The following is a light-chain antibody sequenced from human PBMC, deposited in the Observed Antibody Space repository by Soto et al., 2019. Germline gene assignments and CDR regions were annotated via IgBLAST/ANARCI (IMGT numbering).Light chain of an antibody. V-gene: IGKV3-11*01. J-gene: IGKJ2*01. Sequence: EVVLTQSPATLSLSPGERATLSCRASQSISNSLAWYQQKPGQIPRLLLYDASDRATGIPARFSGSGSGTDFTLTISSLEPEDVAVYYCQQRSAWPPLYTFGQGTKLEIK. CDR3: QQRSAWPPLYT. CDR1: QSISNS. CDR2: DAS.